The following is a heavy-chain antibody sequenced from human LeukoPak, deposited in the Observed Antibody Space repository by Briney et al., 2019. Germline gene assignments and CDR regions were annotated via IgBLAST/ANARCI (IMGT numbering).Heavy chain of an antibody. V-gene: IGHV4-39*07. Sequence: SETLSLTCTVSGGSISSSSYYWGWIRQPPGKGLEWIGSIYYSGSTYYNPSLKSRVTISVDTSKNQFSLKLSSVTAADTAVYYCATQYYYDSSGYYWYWGQGTLVTVSS. CDR3: ATQYYYDSSGYYWY. CDR1: GGSISSSSYY. D-gene: IGHD3-22*01. J-gene: IGHJ4*02. CDR2: IYYSGST.